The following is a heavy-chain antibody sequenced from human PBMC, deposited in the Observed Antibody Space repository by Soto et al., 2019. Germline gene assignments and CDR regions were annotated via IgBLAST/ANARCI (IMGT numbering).Heavy chain of an antibody. Sequence: PGGSLRLSCAASGFTFSRYWMSWVRQAPGKGLEWVANIKQDGSEKWYVDSVKGRFTISRDNAKNSLYLQMNSLRDEDTAVYACAREVPAAPSRGPYYYGMDVWGHGTTVTVSS. J-gene: IGHJ6*02. V-gene: IGHV3-7*01. CDR2: IKQDGSEK. D-gene: IGHD2-2*01. CDR1: GFTFSRYW. CDR3: AREVPAAPSRGPYYYGMDV.